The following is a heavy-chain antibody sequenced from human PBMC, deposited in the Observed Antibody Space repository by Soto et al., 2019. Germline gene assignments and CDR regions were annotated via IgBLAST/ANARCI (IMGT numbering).Heavy chain of an antibody. V-gene: IGHV1-69*01. CDR1: GVTFSTAD. CDR3: SKDGEYRYQAETPEYFGMDV. D-gene: IGHD3-10*01. CDR2: IIPIFGGA. J-gene: IGHJ6*02. Sequence: VQVVQSEAEAKQPGSSVKLSCKVSGVTFSTADFSWVRQAPGQGLEWMGGIIPIFGGAKYAQQFQARVKITADELTDIAYVQVYSPRNAHTALYICSKDGEYRYQAETPEYFGMDVWGQGPTVIVSS.